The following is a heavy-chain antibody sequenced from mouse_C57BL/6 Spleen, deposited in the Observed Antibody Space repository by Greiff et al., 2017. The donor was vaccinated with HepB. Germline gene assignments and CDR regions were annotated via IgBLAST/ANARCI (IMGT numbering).Heavy chain of an antibody. CDR2: IDPENGDT. J-gene: IGHJ1*03. CDR3: THYYGSSAHWYFDV. CDR1: GFNIKDDY. D-gene: IGHD1-1*01. V-gene: IGHV14-4*01. Sequence: EVKLQESGAELVRPGASVKLSCTASGFNIKDDYMHWVKQRPEQGLEWIGWIDPENGDTEYASKFQGKATITADTSSNTAYLQLSSLTSEDTAVYYCTHYYGSSAHWYFDVWGTGTTVTVSS.